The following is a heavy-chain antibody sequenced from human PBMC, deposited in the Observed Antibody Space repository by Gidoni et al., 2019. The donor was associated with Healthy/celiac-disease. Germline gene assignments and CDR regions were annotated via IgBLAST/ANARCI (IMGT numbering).Heavy chain of an antibody. CDR1: GFTFSSYG. Sequence: VQLVESGGGVVQPGRSLRLSCSASGFTFSSYGIHRVRQAPGKGLEWVAVISYEGSNKYYADSVKGRFTISRDNSKNTRYLQMNSLRAEDTAVYYCAKDDYSNYGYYYYYYGMDVWGQGTTVTVSS. CDR3: AKDDYSNYGYYYYYYGMDV. J-gene: IGHJ6*02. V-gene: IGHV3-30*18. D-gene: IGHD4-4*01. CDR2: ISYEGSNK.